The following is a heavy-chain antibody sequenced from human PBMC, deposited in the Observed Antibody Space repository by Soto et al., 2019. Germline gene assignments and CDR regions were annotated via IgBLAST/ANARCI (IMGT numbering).Heavy chain of an antibody. CDR3: VRGVGNDYHGMDV. V-gene: IGHV3-33*01. CDR2: IWYDGSIK. D-gene: IGHD3-10*01. CDR1: GFSLSTSG. Sequence: QVQLVESGGGVVQPGRSLKLSCAASGFSLSTSGMHWVRQAPGKGLEWLAVIWYDGSIKNYADSVKGRFTISRDNSKDTVYLQMNSLTAEDMAVYFCVRGVGNDYHGMDVWGQGTTVTVSS. J-gene: IGHJ6*02.